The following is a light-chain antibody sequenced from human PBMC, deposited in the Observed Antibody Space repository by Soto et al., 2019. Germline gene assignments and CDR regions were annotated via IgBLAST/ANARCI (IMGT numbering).Light chain of an antibody. CDR1: QSVDTC. V-gene: IGKV1-5*03. CDR3: QQFYRYPWT. CDR2: NAS. Sequence: DIQMTQSPSTLSASVGDRVTITCRASQSVDTCLAWYQQKPGKAPHLLIYNASSLETGVPSRCSGSGSVTEFTLTISSLQPDDFASYYCQQFYRYPWTFGQGTKVEIK. J-gene: IGKJ1*01.